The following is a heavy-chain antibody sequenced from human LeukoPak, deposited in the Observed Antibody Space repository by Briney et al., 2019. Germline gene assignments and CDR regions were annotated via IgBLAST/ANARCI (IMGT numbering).Heavy chain of an antibody. CDR1: GFTFSDYY. CDR2: ISSSGSTI. V-gene: IGHV3-11*01. D-gene: IGHD1-26*01. Sequence: GGSLRLSCAASGFTFSDYYMSWIRQAPGKGLEWVSYISSSGSTIYYADSVKGRFTISRDNAKNSLYLQMNSLRAEDTAVYYCAKDLIRKWELPYYFDYWGQGTLVTVSS. CDR3: AKDLIRKWELPYYFDY. J-gene: IGHJ4*02.